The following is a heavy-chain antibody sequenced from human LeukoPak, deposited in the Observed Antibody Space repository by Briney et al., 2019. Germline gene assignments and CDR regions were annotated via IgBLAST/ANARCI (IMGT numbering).Heavy chain of an antibody. CDR2: INPNSGRT. CDR3: ARGTYYDSSAYSGVRLFDY. D-gene: IGHD3-22*01. CDR1: GYTFTDYY. Sequence: GASVKVSCEASGYTFTDYYMHWVRQGPGQGLEWMGWINPNSGRTNYAQKFQGRVTTTGDTSISTAYMELTRLTSDDTAVYYCARGTYYDSSAYSGVRLFDYWGQGTLVTVSS. J-gene: IGHJ4*02. V-gene: IGHV1-2*02.